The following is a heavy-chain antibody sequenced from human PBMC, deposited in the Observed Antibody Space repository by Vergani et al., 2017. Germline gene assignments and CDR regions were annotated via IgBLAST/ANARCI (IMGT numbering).Heavy chain of an antibody. CDR3: GNPVGTSAIMDGFPR. CDR2: IYYSGST. CDR1: GASIRSSNYY. D-gene: IGHD5/OR15-5a*01. Sequence: QLQLQESGPGLVKPSATLSLTCSVSGASIRSSNYYWGWIRQPPGKGLEWIASIYYSGSTYYNPSLKSRVTMSVDTSTNQVSLRLSSVTAADTALYYCGNPVGTSAIMDGFPRWAQGTRLTVSS. J-gene: IGHJ3*01. V-gene: IGHV4-39*01.